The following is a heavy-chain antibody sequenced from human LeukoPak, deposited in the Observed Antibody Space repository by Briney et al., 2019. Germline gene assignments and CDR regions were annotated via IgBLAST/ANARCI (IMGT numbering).Heavy chain of an antibody. D-gene: IGHD3-10*01. CDR2: FHYTGSS. V-gene: IGHV4-59*08. J-gene: IGHJ4*02. CDR3: ARMGVGSGSYYSPFDY. Sequence: SETPSLTCSVSGDSVSDFYWNWIRQSPGKGLEWIGNFHYTGSSNYNPSLESRVTMSIDRSRKQFFLRLNSVTAADTAVYYCARMGVGSGSYYSPFDYWGQGTLVTVSS. CDR1: GDSVSDFY.